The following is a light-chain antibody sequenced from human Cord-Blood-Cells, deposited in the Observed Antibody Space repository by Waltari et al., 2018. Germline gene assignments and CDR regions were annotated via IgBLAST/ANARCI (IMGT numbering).Light chain of an antibody. CDR1: SSDVGSYNL. CDR2: EGS. V-gene: IGLV2-23*01. J-gene: IGLJ3*02. Sequence: QSALTQPASVSGSPGQSITISCTGTSSDVGSYNLVSWYQQHTGKAPKLMIYEGSKRPSGVSNRFSGSKACNTASLTISGLQAEDDADYYCCSYAGSSTFWVFGGGTKLTVL. CDR3: CSYAGSSTFWV.